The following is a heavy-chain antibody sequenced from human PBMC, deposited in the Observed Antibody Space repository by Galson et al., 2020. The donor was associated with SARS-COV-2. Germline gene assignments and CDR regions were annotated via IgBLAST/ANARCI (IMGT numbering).Heavy chain of an antibody. CDR2: IWSDGSRK. D-gene: IGHD6-25*01. CDR3: ARDSGPRDGTGHPTNWFDS. Sequence: TGGSLRLSCAASGFTFSTYGMHWVRQAPGKGLEWVSVIWSDGSRKEYADSVKGRFTISRDNSKNTVYLQMNSLRGEDTAVYSCARDSGPRDGTGHPTNWFDSWGQGTLVTVSS. V-gene: IGHV3-33*01. CDR1: GFTFSTYG. J-gene: IGHJ5*01.